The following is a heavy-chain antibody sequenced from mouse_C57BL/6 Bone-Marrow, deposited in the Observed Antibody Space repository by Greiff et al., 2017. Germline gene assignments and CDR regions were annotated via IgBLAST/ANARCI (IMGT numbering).Heavy chain of an antibody. CDR3: ARGFYYGSGVDY. D-gene: IGHD1-1*01. J-gene: IGHJ2*01. V-gene: IGHV3-6*01. CDR1: VYSITSGYY. Sequence: EVQLQESGPGLVKPSQSLSLTCSVTVYSITSGYYWNWIRQFPGNKLEWMGYISYDGSNNYNPSLKNRISITRDTSKNQFFLKLNSVTTEDTATYYCARGFYYGSGVDYWGQGTTLTVSS. CDR2: ISYDGSN.